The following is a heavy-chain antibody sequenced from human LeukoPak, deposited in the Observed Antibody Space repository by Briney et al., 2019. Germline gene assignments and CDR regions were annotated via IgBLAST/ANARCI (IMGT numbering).Heavy chain of an antibody. Sequence: SETLSLTCAVSGGSISSSNWWSWVRQPPGKGLEWIGEIYHSGSTNYNPSLKSRVTISVDKSKNQFSLKLSSVTAADTAVYYCARSGSSGYYYGIDAFDIWGQGTMVTVSS. D-gene: IGHD3-22*01. CDR3: ARSGSSGYYYGIDAFDI. CDR2: IYHSGST. CDR1: GGSISSSNW. J-gene: IGHJ3*02. V-gene: IGHV4-4*02.